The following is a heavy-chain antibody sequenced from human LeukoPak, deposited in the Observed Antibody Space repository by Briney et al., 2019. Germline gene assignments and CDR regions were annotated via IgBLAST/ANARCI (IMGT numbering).Heavy chain of an antibody. CDR1: GFTFNSYG. CDR3: ATGPYYYDSSGYYQINFDY. CDR2: FDPEDGET. V-gene: IGHV1-24*01. D-gene: IGHD3-22*01. J-gene: IGHJ4*02. Sequence: GGSLRLSCAASGFTFNSYGIHWVRQAPGKGLEWMGGFDPEDGETIYAQKFQGRVTMSEDTSTDTAYMELSSLRSEDTAVYYCATGPYYYDSSGYYQINFDYWGQGTLVTVSS.